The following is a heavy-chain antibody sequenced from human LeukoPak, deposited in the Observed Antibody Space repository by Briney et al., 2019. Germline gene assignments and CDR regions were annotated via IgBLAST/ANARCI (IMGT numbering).Heavy chain of an antibody. Sequence: PGGSLRLSCAASGFTFSSYAMHWVRQAPGKGLEYVSAISSNGGSTYYANSVKGRFTISRDNSKNTPYLQMGSLRAEDMAVYYCARLDYDSSGYYNYWGQGTLVTVSS. CDR2: ISSNGGST. CDR3: ARLDYDSSGYYNY. D-gene: IGHD3-22*01. J-gene: IGHJ4*02. CDR1: GFTFSSYA. V-gene: IGHV3-64*01.